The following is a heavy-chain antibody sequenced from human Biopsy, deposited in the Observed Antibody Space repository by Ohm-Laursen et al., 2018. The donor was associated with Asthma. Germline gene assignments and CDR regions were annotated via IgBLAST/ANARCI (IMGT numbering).Heavy chain of an antibody. J-gene: IGHJ3*01. Sequence: ASVKVSCKASGYNFISFAIHWVRQAPGRRLEWIGWVNTGNGDTKYSQKFQGRVTITRDTSASTAYMELRSLRSEDTATYYCARTYYDFLTGQVKDVFGVWGQGTMVTVSS. CDR3: ARTYYDFLTGQVKDVFGV. CDR2: VNTGNGDT. D-gene: IGHD3-9*01. V-gene: IGHV1-3*04. CDR1: GYNFISFA.